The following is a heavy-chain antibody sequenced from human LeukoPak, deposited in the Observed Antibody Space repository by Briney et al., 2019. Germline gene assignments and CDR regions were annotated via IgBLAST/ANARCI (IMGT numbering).Heavy chain of an antibody. J-gene: IGHJ3*02. Sequence: QSGGSLRLSCAASGFTFSSYSMNWVRQAPGKGLEWVSYISSSGSIIYYADSVKGRFTISRDNSKNTLYLQMNSLRAEDTAVYYCAKGITYYYGSGSYPDAFDIWGQGTMVTVSS. D-gene: IGHD3-10*01. V-gene: IGHV3-48*01. CDR1: GFTFSSYS. CDR3: AKGITYYYGSGSYPDAFDI. CDR2: ISSSGSII.